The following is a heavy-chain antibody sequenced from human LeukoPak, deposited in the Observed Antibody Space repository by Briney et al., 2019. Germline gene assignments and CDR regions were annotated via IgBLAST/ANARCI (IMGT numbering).Heavy chain of an antibody. V-gene: IGHV1-69*13. D-gene: IGHD3-10*01. CDR1: GGTFSSYA. Sequence: SVKVSCKASGGTFSSYAISWVRQAPGQGLEWMGGIIPIFGTANYAQKFQGRVTITADESTSTAYMELRSLRSDDTAVYYCARHTLYGSGSYYVYYFDYWGQGTLVTVSS. CDR2: IIPIFGTA. J-gene: IGHJ4*02. CDR3: ARHTLYGSGSYYVYYFDY.